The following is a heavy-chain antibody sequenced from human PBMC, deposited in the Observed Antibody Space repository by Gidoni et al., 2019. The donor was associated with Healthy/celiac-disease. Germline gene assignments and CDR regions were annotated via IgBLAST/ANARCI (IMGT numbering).Heavy chain of an antibody. CDR2: ISGSGGST. CDR1: GFTFSSYA. J-gene: IGHJ6*02. V-gene: IGHV3-23*01. CDR3: AKAGRGWLQLAYYYYGMDV. Sequence: EVQLLESGGGLVQPGGSLRLSCAASGFTFSSYAMSWVRQAPGKGLEWVSAISGSGGSTYYADSVKGRFTISRDNSKNTLYLQMNSLRAEDTAVYYCAKAGRGWLQLAYYYYGMDVWGQGTTVTVSS. D-gene: IGHD5-12*01.